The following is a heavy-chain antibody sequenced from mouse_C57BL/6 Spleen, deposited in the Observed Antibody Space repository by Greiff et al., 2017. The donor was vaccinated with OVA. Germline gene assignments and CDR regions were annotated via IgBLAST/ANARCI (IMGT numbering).Heavy chain of an antibody. J-gene: IGHJ3*01. CDR3: AYDYDRRAWFAY. V-gene: IGHV1-58*01. Sequence: EVQLQQSGAELVRPGSSVKMSCKTSGYTFTSYGINWVKQRPGQGLEWIGYIYIGNGYTEYTEKFKGKATLTSDTSSSTAYMQLSSLTSEDSAIYFCAYDYDRRAWFAYWGQGTLVTVSA. D-gene: IGHD2-4*01. CDR2: IYIGNGYT. CDR1: GYTFTSYG.